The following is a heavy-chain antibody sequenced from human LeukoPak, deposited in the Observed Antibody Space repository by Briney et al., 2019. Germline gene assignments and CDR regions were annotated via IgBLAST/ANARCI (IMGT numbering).Heavy chain of an antibody. D-gene: IGHD3-22*01. Sequence: SETLSLTCAVYGGSFSGYYWSWIRQPPGKGLEWIGEINHSGSTNYNPSLKSRVTISVDTSKNQFSLKLSSVTAADTAVYYCARGYYDSSGYYYRRYRSYYFDYWGRGTLVTVSS. V-gene: IGHV4-34*01. J-gene: IGHJ4*02. CDR2: INHSGST. CDR3: ARGYYDSSGYYYRRYRSYYFDY. CDR1: GGSFSGYY.